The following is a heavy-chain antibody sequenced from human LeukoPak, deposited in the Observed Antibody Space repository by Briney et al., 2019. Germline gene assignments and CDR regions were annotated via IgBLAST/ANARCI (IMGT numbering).Heavy chain of an antibody. Sequence: SETLSLTCAVYGGSFSGYYWSWIRQPPGKGLERIGEINHSGSTNYNPSLKSRVTISVDTSKNQFSLKLSSVTAADTAVYYCARSYDYVWGSQYCFDYWGQGTLVTVSS. CDR3: ARSYDYVWGSQYCFDY. CDR2: INHSGST. J-gene: IGHJ4*02. D-gene: IGHD3-16*01. CDR1: GGSFSGYY. V-gene: IGHV4-34*01.